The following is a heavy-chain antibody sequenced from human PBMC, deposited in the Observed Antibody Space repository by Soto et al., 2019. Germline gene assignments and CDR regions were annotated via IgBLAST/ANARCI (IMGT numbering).Heavy chain of an antibody. J-gene: IGHJ6*03. Sequence: PGESLKISCKGSGYSFTSYWIGWVRQMPGKGLEWMGIIYPGDSDTRYSPSFQGQVTISADKSISTAYLQWSSLKASDTAMYYCARIDSNYASYYYYYMDVWGKGTTVTVSS. D-gene: IGHD4-4*01. CDR3: ARIDSNYASYYYYYMDV. V-gene: IGHV5-51*01. CDR2: IYPGDSDT. CDR1: GYSFTSYW.